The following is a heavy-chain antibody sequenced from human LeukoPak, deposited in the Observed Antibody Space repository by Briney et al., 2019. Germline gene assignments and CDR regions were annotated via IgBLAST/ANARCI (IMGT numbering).Heavy chain of an antibody. Sequence: GGSLRLSCAASGFSVSSNYMSWVRQVPGRGLEWVSIIYSGGSTYYADSVKGRFTISRDNSKNTLYLQMNSLRAEDTAVYYCAKIGQVGATLLDYWGQGTLVTVSS. D-gene: IGHD1-26*01. V-gene: IGHV3-53*01. CDR2: IYSGGST. CDR3: AKIGQVGATLLDY. CDR1: GFSVSSNY. J-gene: IGHJ4*02.